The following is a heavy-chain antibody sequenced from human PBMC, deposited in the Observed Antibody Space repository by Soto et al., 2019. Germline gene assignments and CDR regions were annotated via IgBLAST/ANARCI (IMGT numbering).Heavy chain of an antibody. CDR1: GFTFSSYA. J-gene: IGHJ4*02. D-gene: IGHD3-16*01. V-gene: IGHV3-30-3*01. CDR3: ARDEYYDPSGPPYDY. Sequence: PGGSLRLSCAASGFTFSSYAMHWVRQAPGKGLEWVAVISSDGTKRYYADSVKGRFTISRDNSKNTLFLQMNSLRTEDTAVYYCARDEYYDPSGPPYDYWRQGSLVTVSS. CDR2: ISSDGTKR.